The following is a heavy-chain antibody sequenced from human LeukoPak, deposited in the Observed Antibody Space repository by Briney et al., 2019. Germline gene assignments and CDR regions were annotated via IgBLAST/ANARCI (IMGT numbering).Heavy chain of an antibody. J-gene: IGHJ6*02. CDR1: GGTFSSYA. CDR2: IIPIFGTA. CDR3: GRGPKAGGPHHDMDV. D-gene: IGHD2-15*01. V-gene: IGHV1-69*05. Sequence: SVTVSCKASGGTFSSYAISWVRQAPGQGLEWMGGIIPIFGTANYAQKFQGRATMPTDTSTSTAYMELRSPSSDDTAVYYCGRGPKAGGPHHDMDVWGRGTTVTVSS.